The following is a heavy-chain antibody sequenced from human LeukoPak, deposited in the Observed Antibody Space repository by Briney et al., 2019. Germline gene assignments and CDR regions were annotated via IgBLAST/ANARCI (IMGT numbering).Heavy chain of an antibody. V-gene: IGHV1-69*05. CDR3: ATVTYYYDSSGYKAGFDP. J-gene: IGHJ5*02. CDR2: IIPIFGTA. CDR1: GYTFTGYY. Sequence: ASVKVSCKASGYTFTGYYMHWVRQAPGQGLEWMGRIIPIFGTANYAQKFQGRVTITTDESTSTAYMELSSLRSEDTAVYYCATVTYYYDSSGYKAGFDPWGQGTLVTVSS. D-gene: IGHD3-22*01.